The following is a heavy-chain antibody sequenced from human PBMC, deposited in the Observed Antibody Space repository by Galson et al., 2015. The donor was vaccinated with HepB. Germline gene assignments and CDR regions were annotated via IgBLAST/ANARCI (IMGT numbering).Heavy chain of an antibody. Sequence: SLRLSCAASGFTFSSYSMNWVRQAPGKGLEWVAVISYDGSNKYYADSVKGRFTISRDNSKNTLYLQMNSLRAEDTAVYYCAKHYGSGIHGMDVWGQGTTVTVSS. CDR2: ISYDGSNK. CDR3: AKHYGSGIHGMDV. J-gene: IGHJ6*02. D-gene: IGHD3-10*01. V-gene: IGHV3-30*18. CDR1: GFTFSSYS.